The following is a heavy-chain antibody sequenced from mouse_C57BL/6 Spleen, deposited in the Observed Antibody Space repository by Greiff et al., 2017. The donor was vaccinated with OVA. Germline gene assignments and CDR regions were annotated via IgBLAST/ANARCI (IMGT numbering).Heavy chain of an antibody. D-gene: IGHD1-1*01. CDR1: GYSITSGYY. J-gene: IGHJ1*03. Sequence: ESGPGLVKPSQSLSLTCSVTGYSITSGYYWNWIRQFPGNKLEWMGYISYDGSNNYNPSLKNRISITRDTSKNQFCLKLNSVTTEDTATYYCARLITTVDWYFDVWGTGTTVTVSS. CDR3: ARLITTVDWYFDV. CDR2: ISYDGSN. V-gene: IGHV3-6*01.